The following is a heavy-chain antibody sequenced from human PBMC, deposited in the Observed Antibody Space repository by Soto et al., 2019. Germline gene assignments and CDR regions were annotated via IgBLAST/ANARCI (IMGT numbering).Heavy chain of an antibody. Sequence: SETLSLTCTVSGGSISSYYWSWIRQPPGKGLEWIGYIYYSGSTNYNPSLKSRVTISVDTSKNQFSLKLSSVTAADTAVYYCARLSNGGPIDYWGQGTLVTVSS. V-gene: IGHV4-59*08. CDR1: GGSISSYY. J-gene: IGHJ4*02. D-gene: IGHD2-15*01. CDR3: ARLSNGGPIDY. CDR2: IYYSGST.